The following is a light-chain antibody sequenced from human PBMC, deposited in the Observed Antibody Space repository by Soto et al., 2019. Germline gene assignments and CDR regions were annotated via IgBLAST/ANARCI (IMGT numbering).Light chain of an antibody. CDR1: QSVSSSY. CDR3: LQDGSAPYT. CDR2: GAS. Sequence: EIVLTQSPGTLSLSPGERATLSCRASQSVSSSYLAWYQQKPGQAPRPLIYGASSRATGIPDRFSGSGSGPDFTLTISRMEPEDFTVYYCLQDGSAPYTFGQGTKLEIK. J-gene: IGKJ2*01. V-gene: IGKV3-20*01.